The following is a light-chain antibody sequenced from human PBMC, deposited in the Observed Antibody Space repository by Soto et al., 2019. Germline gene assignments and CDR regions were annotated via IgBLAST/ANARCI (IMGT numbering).Light chain of an antibody. CDR3: QQHGGSPPAHT. Sequence: EVVLTQSPGPLSLSPGERATLSCRASQSVDRNYLSWFQHKRGQPPRVLVFATSIRAAGNPVRCSGSGSGTNFTLTITRVEPQDVGVYYCQQHGGSPPAHTFGLGTKLEI. CDR1: QSVDRNY. CDR2: ATS. V-gene: IGKV3-20*01. J-gene: IGKJ2*01.